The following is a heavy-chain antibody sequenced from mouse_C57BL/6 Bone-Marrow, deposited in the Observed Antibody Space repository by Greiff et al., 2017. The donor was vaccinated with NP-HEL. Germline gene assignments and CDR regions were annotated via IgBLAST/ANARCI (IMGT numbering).Heavy chain of an antibody. Sequence: WVKQRPGQGLEWIGAIYPGNSDTSYNQKFKGKAKLTAVTSASTAYMELSSLTNEDSAVYYCTRENRWLLDYFDYWGQGTTLTVSS. D-gene: IGHD2-3*01. V-gene: IGHV1-5*01. CDR3: TRENRWLLDYFDY. CDR2: IYPGNSDT. J-gene: IGHJ2*01.